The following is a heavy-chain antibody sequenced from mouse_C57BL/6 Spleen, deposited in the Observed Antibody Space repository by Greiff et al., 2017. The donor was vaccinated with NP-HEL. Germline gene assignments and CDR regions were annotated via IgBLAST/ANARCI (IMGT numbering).Heavy chain of an antibody. Sequence: VQLQQSGAELVKPGASVEISCKASGYAFSSYWMNWVKQRPGKGLEWIGQIYPGDGDTNYNGKFKGKATLTADKSSSTAYMQLSSLTSEDSAVYFCASLITTVDAMDYWGQGTSVTVSS. D-gene: IGHD1-1*01. CDR1: GYAFSSYW. CDR2: IYPGDGDT. CDR3: ASLITTVDAMDY. J-gene: IGHJ4*01. V-gene: IGHV1-80*01.